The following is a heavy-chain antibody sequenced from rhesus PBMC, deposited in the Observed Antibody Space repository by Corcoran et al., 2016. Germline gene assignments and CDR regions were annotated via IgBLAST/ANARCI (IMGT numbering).Heavy chain of an antibody. J-gene: IGHJ4*01. CDR2: ISESGGTR. CDR1: GFTLSSYF. CDR3: TRAYSSGWYYFDY. Sequence: DVQLVESGGGLVKPGGSLRLSCVASGFTLSSYFMHWVRQAPGKGLEWVSVISESGGTRYYADSVKGRFTIARENAKNSLFLQMNSLRAEDTAVYYCTRAYSSGWYYFDYWGQGVLVTVSS. V-gene: IGHV3S26*01. D-gene: IGHD6-31*01.